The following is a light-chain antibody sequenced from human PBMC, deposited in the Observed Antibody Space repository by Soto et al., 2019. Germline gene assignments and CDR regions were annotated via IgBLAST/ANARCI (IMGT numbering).Light chain of an antibody. V-gene: IGKV1-17*01. Sequence: DIQMAQSPSSLSASIGDRVTITCRASQAIGNDLGWYQQKPGQAPNRLVYAASRLQSGVSPRFSGSGSGTEFTLTISSLQPEDVATYYCLQHNSFPRTFGAGTKVELK. CDR1: QAIGND. J-gene: IGKJ4*01. CDR2: AAS. CDR3: LQHNSFPRT.